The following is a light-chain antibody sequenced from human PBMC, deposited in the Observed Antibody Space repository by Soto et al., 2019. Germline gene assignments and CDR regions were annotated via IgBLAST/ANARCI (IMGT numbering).Light chain of an antibody. CDR2: VNSGGSH. J-gene: IGLJ2*01. V-gene: IGLV4-69*01. CDR1: SGHSSYD. CDR3: QTWGTGYVV. Sequence: QAVVTQSPSASASLGASVKLTCTLSSGHSSYDIAWHQQQPDKGPRFLMTVNSGGSHNKGDGIPDRFSGSSSGAERYLTISSLQSEDEADYSCQTWGTGYVVFGGGTKVTVL.